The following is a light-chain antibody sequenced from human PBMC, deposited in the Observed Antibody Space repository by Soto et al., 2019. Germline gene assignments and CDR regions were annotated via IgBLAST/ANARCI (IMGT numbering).Light chain of an antibody. CDR2: GVS. CDR1: QNIHSY. Sequence: DIQMTQSPSSLSASVGYRVTITCRASQNIHSYLNWYKQTPGKPPELLIFGVSNLESGVPSRFSGSGSGTDFTLTIATLLREDFATYYCQQSFTTPLTFGGGTKVEIK. V-gene: IGKV1-39*01. J-gene: IGKJ4*01. CDR3: QQSFTTPLT.